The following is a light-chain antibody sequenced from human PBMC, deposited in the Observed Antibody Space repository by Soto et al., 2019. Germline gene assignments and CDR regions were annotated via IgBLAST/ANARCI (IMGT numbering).Light chain of an antibody. CDR2: DVS. CDR3: QQRSNWPPIT. J-gene: IGKJ5*01. Sequence: EIVLTQSPATLSLSPGERATLSCRASQSVSSYLAWYQQKPGQAPRLLIYDVSNRATGIPARFSGSGSETDFTLTISSLEPEDFAVYYCQQRSNWPPITFGQGTRLEIK. CDR1: QSVSSY. V-gene: IGKV3-11*01.